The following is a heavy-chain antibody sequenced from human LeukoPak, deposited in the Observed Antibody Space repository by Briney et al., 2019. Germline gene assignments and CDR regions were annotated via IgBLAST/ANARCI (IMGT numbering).Heavy chain of an antibody. CDR2: IDLEGSQR. CDR3: ARDVDYANPRHDY. V-gene: IGHV3-7*01. J-gene: IGHJ4*02. CDR1: GFTFFNYW. D-gene: IGHD4/OR15-4a*01. Sequence: GGSLRLSCAASGFTFFNYWMSWVRQAPGKGLEWVANIDLEGSQRFYVDSLKGRFTISRDNANDLVYLQMNRLRAEDTAVYYCARDVDYANPRHDYWGQGTLVTVSS.